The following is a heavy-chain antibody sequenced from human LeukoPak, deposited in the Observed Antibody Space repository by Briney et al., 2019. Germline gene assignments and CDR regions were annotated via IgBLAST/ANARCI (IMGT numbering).Heavy chain of an antibody. CDR1: GGSISSSSYY. D-gene: IGHD2-8*01. J-gene: IGHJ4*02. CDR2: IYYSGST. V-gene: IGHV4-39*07. CDR3: AREYGRRFDY. Sequence: SETLSLTCTVSGGSISSSSYYWGWIRQPPGKGLEWIGSIYYSGSTYYNPSLKSRVTISVDTSKNQFSLKVRSVTAANTAVYFCAREYGRRFDYWGQGTLVTVSS.